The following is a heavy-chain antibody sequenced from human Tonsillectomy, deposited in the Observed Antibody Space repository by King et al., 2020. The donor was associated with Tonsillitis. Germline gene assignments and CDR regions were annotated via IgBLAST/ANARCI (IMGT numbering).Heavy chain of an antibody. CDR1: GFTVSTNY. J-gene: IGHJ3*02. D-gene: IGHD6-13*01. CDR2: IYPDGKT. V-gene: IGHV3-53*01. CDR3: ATVAGRPGDAFEI. Sequence: VQLVESGGGLIQPGGSLRLSCAASGFTVSTNYMNWVRQTPGKGLEWVSIIYPDGKTYYADSGKGRFTVSRDNSKNTLYLQMNSLRAEDTAVYYWATVAGRPGDAFEIWGQGTMVTVSS.